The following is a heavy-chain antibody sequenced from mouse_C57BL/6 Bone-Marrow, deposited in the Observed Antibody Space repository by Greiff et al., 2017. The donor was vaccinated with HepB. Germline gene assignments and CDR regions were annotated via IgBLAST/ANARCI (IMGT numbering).Heavy chain of an antibody. CDR2: SRNKANDYTT. CDR1: GFTFSDFY. V-gene: IGHV7-1*01. Sequence: EVKLVESGGGLVQSGRSLRLSCATSGFTFSDFYMEWVRQAPGKGLEWIAASRNKANDYTTEYSASVKGRFIVSRDTSQSILYLQMNALRAEDTAIYYCARDAFYDANWYFDVWGTGTTVTVSS. D-gene: IGHD2-3*01. CDR3: ARDAFYDANWYFDV. J-gene: IGHJ1*03.